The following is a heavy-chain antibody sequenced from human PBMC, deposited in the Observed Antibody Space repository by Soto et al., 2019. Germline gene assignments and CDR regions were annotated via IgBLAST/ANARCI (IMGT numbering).Heavy chain of an antibody. CDR1: GGSISSYY. Sequence: SETLSLTCTVSGGSISSYYWSWIRQPPGKGLEWIGYIYYSGSTNYNPSLKSRVTISVDTSKNQFSLKLSSVTAADTAVYYCATLTGTTLSYFDYWGQGTLVTVSS. CDR3: ATLTGTTLSYFDY. CDR2: IYYSGST. V-gene: IGHV4-59*01. D-gene: IGHD1-20*01. J-gene: IGHJ4*02.